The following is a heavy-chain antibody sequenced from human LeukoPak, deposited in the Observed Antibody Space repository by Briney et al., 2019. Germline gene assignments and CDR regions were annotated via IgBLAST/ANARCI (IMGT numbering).Heavy chain of an antibody. CDR1: GGSISSGAKY. CDR2: IYDSGST. CDR3: ARESRGPDSSCYYKQDAFDI. J-gene: IGHJ3*02. D-gene: IGHD3-22*01. V-gene: IGHV4-31*03. Sequence: PSETLSLTRSVSGGSISSGAKYWSWIRQRPGKGLEWIGYIYDSGSTHYSPSLRSRDVIPEDTSKNQISLKLRSVTAGDRAIYHCARESRGPDSSCYYKQDAFDIWGQGTMVTVSS.